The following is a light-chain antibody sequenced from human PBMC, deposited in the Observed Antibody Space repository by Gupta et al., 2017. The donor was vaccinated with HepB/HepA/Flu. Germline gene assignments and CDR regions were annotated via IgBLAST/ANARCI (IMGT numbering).Light chain of an antibody. Sequence: SYVLTQTPSVSVAPGETDRISCGGNNIGSYSVHWYQQKPGQAPVLVVYDDSDRPSGIPERFSGSNPGNTATLIINRVEVGDEGDYYCQVWESDSDHPVVFGGGTKLTVL. CDR3: QVWESDSDHPVV. J-gene: IGLJ2*01. CDR1: NIGSYS. V-gene: IGLV3-21*02. CDR2: DDS.